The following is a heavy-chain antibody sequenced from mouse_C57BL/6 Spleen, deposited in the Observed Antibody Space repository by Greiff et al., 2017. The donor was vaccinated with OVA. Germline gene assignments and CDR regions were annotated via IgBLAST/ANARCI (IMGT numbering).Heavy chain of an antibody. Sequence: QVQLQQPGTELVKPGAPVKLSCKASGYTFTSYWMHWVKQRPGQGLEWIGNINPSNGGTNYNEKFKSKATLTVDKSSSTAYMQLSSLTSEDSAVYYCARRIVATEDYYAMDYWGQGTSVTVSS. J-gene: IGHJ4*01. CDR1: GYTFTSYW. D-gene: IGHD1-1*01. CDR2: INPSNGGT. CDR3: ARRIVATEDYYAMDY. V-gene: IGHV1-53*01.